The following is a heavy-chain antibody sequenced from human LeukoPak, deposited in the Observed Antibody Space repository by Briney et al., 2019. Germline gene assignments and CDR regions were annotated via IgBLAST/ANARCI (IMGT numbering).Heavy chain of an antibody. CDR3: VRGYSFGPYGMDV. D-gene: IGHD2-15*01. CDR1: GFPFNSYA. V-gene: IGHV3-64D*09. CDR2: ISDSGGST. Sequence: GESLRLSCAASGFPFNSYAMHWVRQAPGKGLEYVSAISDSGGSTYYADSVKGRFTISRDNSKNTLYLQMSSLRAEDTAVYFCVRGYSFGPYGMDVWGQGTTVTVSS. J-gene: IGHJ6*02.